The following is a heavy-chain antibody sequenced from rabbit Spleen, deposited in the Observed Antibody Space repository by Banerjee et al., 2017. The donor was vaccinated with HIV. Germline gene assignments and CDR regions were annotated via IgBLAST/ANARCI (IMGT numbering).Heavy chain of an antibody. CDR3: ARDGAGGSYFAL. V-gene: IGHV1S45*01. CDR2: IDTGDGDT. Sequence: QEQLVESGGGLVQPEGSLTLTCKASGFSFSSGYYMSWVRQAPGKGLEWIGCIDTGDGDTYYANWAKGRFTISKTSSTTVTLQMTSLTAADTATYFCARDGAGGSYFALWGPGTLVTVS. D-gene: IGHD8-1*01. J-gene: IGHJ4*01. CDR1: GFSFSSGYY.